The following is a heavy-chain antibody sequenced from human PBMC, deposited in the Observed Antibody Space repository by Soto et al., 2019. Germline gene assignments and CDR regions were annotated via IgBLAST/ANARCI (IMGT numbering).Heavy chain of an antibody. J-gene: IGHJ6*02. CDR2: ISYDGSNK. D-gene: IGHD6-13*01. Sequence: QVQLVESGGGVVQPGRSLRLSCAASGFTFSSYAMHWVRQAPGKGLEWVAVISYDGSNKYYADSVKGRFTISRNNSKNPLYLPMNSLRAEDTAVYYCARGGAAAVLYGMDVWGQGTTVTVSS. CDR3: ARGGAAAVLYGMDV. V-gene: IGHV3-30-3*01. CDR1: GFTFSSYA.